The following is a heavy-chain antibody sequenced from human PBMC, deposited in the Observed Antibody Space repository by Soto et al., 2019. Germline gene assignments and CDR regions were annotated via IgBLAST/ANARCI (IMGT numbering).Heavy chain of an antibody. CDR2: ISHSGST. CDR3: ARIPSP. V-gene: IGHV4-30-2*01. J-gene: IGHJ5*02. D-gene: IGHD2-21*01. CDR1: GDSISRGAYY. Sequence: SETLSLTCTVSGDSISRGAYYWTWIRQHPGKGLEWIGYISHSGSTYYNPSLKSRVTISVDRSKNQFSLKLSSVTAADTAVYYCARIPSPWGQGTLVTVSS.